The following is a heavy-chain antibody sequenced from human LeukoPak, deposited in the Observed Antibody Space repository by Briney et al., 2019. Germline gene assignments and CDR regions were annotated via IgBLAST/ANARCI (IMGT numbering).Heavy chain of an antibody. CDR1: GGTFSSYA. CDR2: IIPIFGTA. J-gene: IGHJ6*03. Sequence: SVKVSCKASGGTFSSYAISWVRQAPGQGLEWMGGIIPIFGTANYAQKFQGRVTITTDESTSTAYMELSSLRSEDTAVYYCATERILRTGVAYYYYYYYMDVWGKGTTVTVSS. D-gene: IGHD2-15*01. V-gene: IGHV1-69*05. CDR3: ATERILRTGVAYYYYYYYMDV.